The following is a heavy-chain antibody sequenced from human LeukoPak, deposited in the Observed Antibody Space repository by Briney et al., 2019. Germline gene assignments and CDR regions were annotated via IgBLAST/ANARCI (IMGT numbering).Heavy chain of an antibody. J-gene: IGHJ4*02. CDR3: ARSTYYYDSSGYYPMDY. CDR1: GGTFSSYA. Sequence: GASVKVSCKASGGTFSSYAISWVRQAPGQGLEWMGGIIPIFGTANYAQKFQGRVTIATDESTSTAYMELSSLRFEDTAVYYCARSTYYYDSSGYYPMDYWGQGTLVTVSS. V-gene: IGHV1-69*05. D-gene: IGHD3-22*01. CDR2: IIPIFGTA.